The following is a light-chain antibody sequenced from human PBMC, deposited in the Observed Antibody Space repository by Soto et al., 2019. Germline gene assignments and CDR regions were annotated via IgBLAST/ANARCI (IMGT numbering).Light chain of an antibody. Sequence: QPVLTQPPSASGTPGQRVTISCSGSSSSIGRNTVNWYQHLPGTAPKLLIYXNNXRPSXVPDRFSGSKSGTSASLAISGLXXXXXXXXYCASWDDSLNGVVFGGGTKLTVL. CDR2: XNN. J-gene: IGLJ2*01. V-gene: IGLV1-44*01. CDR3: ASWDDSLNGVV. CDR1: SSSIGRNT.